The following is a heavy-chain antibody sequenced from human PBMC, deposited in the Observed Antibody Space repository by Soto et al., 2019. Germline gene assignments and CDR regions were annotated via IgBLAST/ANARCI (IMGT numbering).Heavy chain of an antibody. CDR2: ISWDEDK. D-gene: IGHD4-4*01. CDR1: GFSLNTNGMG. CDR3: AGCNYDSGLDV. J-gene: IGHJ6*02. V-gene: IGHV2-5*02. Sequence: QITLKESGPTLVRPTQTLTLTCSFSGFSLNTNGMGVGWIRQPPGKALEWLAFISWDEDKRYSPSLKTRLTVTTDTSKNEVVLTLTNLDPWDTGTYYCAGCNYDSGLDVCGQGTTGTV.